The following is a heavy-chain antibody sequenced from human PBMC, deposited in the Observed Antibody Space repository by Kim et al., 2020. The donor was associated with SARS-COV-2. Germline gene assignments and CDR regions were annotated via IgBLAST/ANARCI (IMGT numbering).Heavy chain of an antibody. V-gene: IGHV3-21*06. CDR3: AKQHPSGSHYYDL. CDR1: GFIFSSHS. D-gene: IGHD6-13*01. Sequence: GGSLRLSCTASGFIFSSHSMNWVRQVPGKGLEWVSYIDSTSTYIYYSDSVKGRFTISRDNAQTSLFLEMNSLRVEDSALYYCAKQHPSGSHYYDLWGHGTLDAVS. J-gene: IGHJ4*01. CDR2: IDSTSTYI.